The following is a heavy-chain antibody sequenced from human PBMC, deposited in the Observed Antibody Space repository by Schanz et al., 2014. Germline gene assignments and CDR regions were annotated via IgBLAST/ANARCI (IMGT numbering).Heavy chain of an antibody. Sequence: QVQLVESGGGVVQPGRSLRLSCAASGFTFSSYAVHWVRQAPDKGLVWVAVTSSDGSLKYYADSVKGRFTISRDNSRDRVYLQMNSLRGEDTAVYYCARGGRGGYPGRAFDIGGKGTMVTASS. CDR1: GFTFSSYA. CDR2: TSSDGSLK. V-gene: IGHV3-30*04. D-gene: IGHD5-12*01. CDR3: ARGGRGGYPGRAFDI. J-gene: IGHJ3*02.